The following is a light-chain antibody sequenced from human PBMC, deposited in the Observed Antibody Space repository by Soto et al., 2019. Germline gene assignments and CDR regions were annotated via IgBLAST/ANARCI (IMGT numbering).Light chain of an antibody. CDR1: SSDVGGYNY. Sequence: QSALTQPASVSGSPGQSITISCTGTSSDVGGYNYVSWYQQHPGKAPKLMIYEVSNRPSGVSNRFSGSKSGNTASLTISGLQAEDEADYYCSSYTSSSSPRVFGGGTQLTVL. CDR3: SSYTSSSSPRV. J-gene: IGLJ2*01. CDR2: EVS. V-gene: IGLV2-14*01.